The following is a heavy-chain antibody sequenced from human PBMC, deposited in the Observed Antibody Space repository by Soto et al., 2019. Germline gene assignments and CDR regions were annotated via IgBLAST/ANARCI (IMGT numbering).Heavy chain of an antibody. D-gene: IGHD3-22*01. CDR2: INGDGSTT. Sequence: PGGSLRLSCAASGFTFGSYWMHWVRQVPGKGLVWVSRINGDGSTTSYADSVRGRFTISRDNAKNTLYLQMNSLRAEDTAVYYCARPRYDGSGTPFEYWGQGTLVTVSS. V-gene: IGHV3-74*01. J-gene: IGHJ4*02. CDR1: GFTFGSYW. CDR3: ARPRYDGSGTPFEY.